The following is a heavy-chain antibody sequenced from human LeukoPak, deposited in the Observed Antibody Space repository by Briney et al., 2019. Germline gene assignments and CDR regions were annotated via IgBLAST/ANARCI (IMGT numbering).Heavy chain of an antibody. CDR2: IYSGGST. Sequence: PGGSLRLSCAASGFTVSSNYMSWVRQAPGKGLEWVSVIYSGGSTYHADSVKGRFTISRDNSKNTLSLQMNSLRAEDTAVYYCARDRDLLGKFAFDIWGQGTMVTVSS. CDR1: GFTVSSNY. D-gene: IGHD7-27*01. J-gene: IGHJ3*02. CDR3: ARDRDLLGKFAFDI. V-gene: IGHV3-53*01.